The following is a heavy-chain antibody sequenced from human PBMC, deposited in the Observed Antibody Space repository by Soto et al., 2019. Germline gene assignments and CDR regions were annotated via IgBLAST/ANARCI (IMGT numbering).Heavy chain of an antibody. CDR2: ISGSGGST. Sequence: EVQLLESGGGLVQPGGSLRLSCAASGFTFSSYAMSWVRQAPGKGLEWVSDISGSGGSTYYADSVKGRFTISRDNSKNTLYLQMNSLRAEDXXXXXXXXDSDYGDYSLDYWGQGTLVTV. J-gene: IGHJ4*02. CDR1: GFTFSSYA. CDR3: XXDSDYGDYSLDY. D-gene: IGHD4-17*01. V-gene: IGHV3-23*01.